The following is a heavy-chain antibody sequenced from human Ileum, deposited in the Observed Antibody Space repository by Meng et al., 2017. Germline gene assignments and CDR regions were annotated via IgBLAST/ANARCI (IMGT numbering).Heavy chain of an antibody. J-gene: IGHJ4*02. CDR1: GCSISSGDYY. V-gene: IGHV4-30-4*01. Sequence: QVQLQESGPRLVKPSQTLSLTCTVSGCSISSGDYYWSWVRQSPGKGPEWIGYIYSNGNTYSNPSLRGRLMISIDTSKNQFSLKLSSVTAADTAVYYCARAPKYCTNAVCSRPLDSWGQGTLVTSPQ. CDR2: IYSNGNT. D-gene: IGHD2-8*01. CDR3: ARAPKYCTNAVCSRPLDS.